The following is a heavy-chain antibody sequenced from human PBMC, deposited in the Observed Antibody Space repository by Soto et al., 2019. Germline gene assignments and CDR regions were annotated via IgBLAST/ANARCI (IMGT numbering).Heavy chain of an antibody. J-gene: IGHJ6*02. Sequence: HVQLVQSGAEVKKPGASVRVSCKASGYTFTSYYMHWVRQAPGQGLEWMGIIHPSGGTTDYAQRFQGRVTLTRDTSTSTVYMDLSSLKSDDTALYYCARDPIGAWTGTYRGRPPTDYYGMDVWGQGTTVTVSS. D-gene: IGHD3-10*01. CDR1: GYTFTSYY. CDR3: ARDPIGAWTGTYRGRPPTDYYGMDV. CDR2: IHPSGGTT. V-gene: IGHV1-46*01.